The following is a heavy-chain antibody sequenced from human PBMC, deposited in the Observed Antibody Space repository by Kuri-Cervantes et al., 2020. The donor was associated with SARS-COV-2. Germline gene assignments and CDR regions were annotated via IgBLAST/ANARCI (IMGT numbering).Heavy chain of an antibody. CDR2: IYSSEIA. V-gene: IGHV3-53*01. CDR1: GFTVGNNY. J-gene: IGHJ4*02. D-gene: IGHD6-25*01. CDR3: VRDRGERGH. Sequence: GGSLRLSCAAFGFTVGNNYMSWFRQAPGEGLEWVSVIYSSEIAYYADSVEGRFTISRDNSKNMVYLQMNDLRAEDTAVYYCVRDRGERGHWGQGTLVTVSS.